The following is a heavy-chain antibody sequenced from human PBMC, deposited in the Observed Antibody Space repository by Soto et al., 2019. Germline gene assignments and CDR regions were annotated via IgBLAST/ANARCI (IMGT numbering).Heavy chain of an antibody. D-gene: IGHD2-2*01. Sequence: EVQLLESGGGLVQPGGSLRLSCAASGFTFSSYAMSWVRQAPGKGLEWVSAISGSGGSTYYADSVKGWFTISRDNSKNTLYLQMNSLRAEDTAVYYCASHIVVVPAAITHWGQGTLVTVSS. CDR2: ISGSGGST. CDR3: ASHIVVVPAAITH. CDR1: GFTFSSYA. V-gene: IGHV3-23*01. J-gene: IGHJ4*02.